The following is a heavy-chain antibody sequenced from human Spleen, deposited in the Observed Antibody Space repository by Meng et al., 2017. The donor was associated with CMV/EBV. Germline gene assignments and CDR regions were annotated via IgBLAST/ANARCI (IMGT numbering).Heavy chain of an antibody. Sequence: SCKGSGYSFTSYWIGWVRQMPGKGLEWMGIIYPGDSDTRYSPSFQGQVTISADKSISTAYLQWSSLKASDTAMYYCARGYCSSTSCYGWFDPWGQGTLVTVSS. CDR2: IYPGDSDT. CDR1: GYSFTSYW. CDR3: ARGYCSSTSCYGWFDP. V-gene: IGHV5-51*01. J-gene: IGHJ5*02. D-gene: IGHD2-2*01.